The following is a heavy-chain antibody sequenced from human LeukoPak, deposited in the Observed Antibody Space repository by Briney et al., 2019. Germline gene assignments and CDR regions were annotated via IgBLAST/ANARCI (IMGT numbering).Heavy chain of an antibody. V-gene: IGHV3-30-3*01. CDR1: GFTFSSYT. J-gene: IGHJ4*02. CDR3: ARRSTGLDY. Sequence: GGSLRLSCSASGFTFSSYTMHWVGQAPGKGLEWVAVISYDGSNIYYADSVRGRFTISRDNSKNTLYLQMNSLRVEDTAVYYCARRSTGLDYWGQRTRVTVSS. CDR2: ISYDGSNI.